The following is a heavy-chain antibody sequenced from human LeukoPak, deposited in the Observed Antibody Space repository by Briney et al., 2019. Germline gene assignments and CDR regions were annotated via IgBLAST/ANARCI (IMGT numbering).Heavy chain of an antibody. CDR2: IYTSGST. J-gene: IGHJ3*02. Sequence: SETLSLTCTVSGGSISSGSYHWSWIRQPAGKGLEWIGRIYTSGSTNYNPSLKSRVTISVDTSKNQFSLKLSSVTAADTAVYYCARGSRYSSGWYFAFDIWGQGTMVTVSS. D-gene: IGHD6-19*01. CDR1: GGSISSGSYH. CDR3: ARGSRYSSGWYFAFDI. V-gene: IGHV4-61*02.